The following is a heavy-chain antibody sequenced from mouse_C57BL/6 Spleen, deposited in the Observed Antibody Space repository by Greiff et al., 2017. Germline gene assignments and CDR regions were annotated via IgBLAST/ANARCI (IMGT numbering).Heavy chain of an antibody. CDR3: ARESGGNWCAY. Sequence: EVQLQESGPGLVKPSQSLSLTCSVTGYSITSGYYWNWIRQFPGNNLECMGYIRYDGSTNYNPSLKNRTPLTRDTSKNQSFLKLNSVTTEDTATYCCARESGGNWCAYWGQGTLVTVS. J-gene: IGHJ3*01. D-gene: IGHD1-1*02. V-gene: IGHV3-6*01. CDR1: GYSITSGYY. CDR2: IRYDGST.